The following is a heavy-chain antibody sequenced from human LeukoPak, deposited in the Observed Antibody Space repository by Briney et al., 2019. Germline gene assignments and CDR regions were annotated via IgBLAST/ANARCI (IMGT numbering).Heavy chain of an antibody. CDR2: FSGGST. V-gene: IGHV3-23*01. D-gene: IGHD3-22*01. CDR3: AKTGSEIVVPPYYFDY. CDR1: GFTFTNYG. Sequence: GGSLRLSCVASGFTFTNYGMNWVRQTPGKGLEWVSGFSGGSTYYTDSVKGRFTISRDNSKNTLYLQMNSLRAEDTAVYYCAKTGSEIVVPPYYFDYWGQGTLVTVSS. J-gene: IGHJ4*02.